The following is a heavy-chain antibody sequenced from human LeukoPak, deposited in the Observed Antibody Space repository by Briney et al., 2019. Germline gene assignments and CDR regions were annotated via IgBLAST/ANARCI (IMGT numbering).Heavy chain of an antibody. J-gene: IGHJ3*02. CDR2: IIPIFGTA. CDR3: ARDLGSTSPDAFDI. D-gene: IGHD2-2*01. Sequence: SVKASCKASGYTFTSYGISWVRQAPGQGLEWMGGIIPIFGTANYAQKFQGRVTITTDESTSTAYMELSSLRSEDTAVYYCARDLGSTSPDAFDIWGQGTMVTVSS. V-gene: IGHV1-69*05. CDR1: GYTFTSYG.